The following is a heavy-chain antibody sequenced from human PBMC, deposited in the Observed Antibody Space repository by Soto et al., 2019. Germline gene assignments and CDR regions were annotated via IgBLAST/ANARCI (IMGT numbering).Heavy chain of an antibody. Sequence: SVKVSCKASGGTFSSYAISWVRQAPGQGLEWMGGIIPIFGTANYAQKFQCRVTITADESTSTAYMELSSLRSEDTAVYYCARVAPVAGTFYFDYWGQGTLVTVSS. V-gene: IGHV1-69*13. J-gene: IGHJ4*02. CDR3: ARVAPVAGTFYFDY. CDR1: GGTFSSYA. D-gene: IGHD6-19*01. CDR2: IIPIFGTA.